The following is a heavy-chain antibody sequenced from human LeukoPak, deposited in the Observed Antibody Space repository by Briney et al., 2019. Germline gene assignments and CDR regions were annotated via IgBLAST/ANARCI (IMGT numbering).Heavy chain of an antibody. J-gene: IGHJ4*02. Sequence: SVKVSCKASGGTLNSYGFSWVRQAPGQGLEWMGGIIPIFHSAKYAHKFQGRVTITTDESTTTSYMELSSLRSEDTAVYYCARSNMVREGFDYWGQGTLVTVSS. D-gene: IGHD3-10*01. V-gene: IGHV1-69*05. CDR3: ARSNMVREGFDY. CDR1: GGTLNSYG. CDR2: IIPIFHSA.